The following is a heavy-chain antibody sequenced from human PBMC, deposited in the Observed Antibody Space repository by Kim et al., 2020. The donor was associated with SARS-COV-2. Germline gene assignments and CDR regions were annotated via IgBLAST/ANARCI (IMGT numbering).Heavy chain of an antibody. Sequence: SENLSLTCAVYGESFRNFYWSWIRQPPGKGLEWIGEINHRGSTNYNPSLKSRVTISVDTSKNQFSLRLNSVTAADTAMYYCARETSRGDDAFDVWGQGT. J-gene: IGHJ3*01. CDR3: ARETSRGDDAFDV. V-gene: IGHV4-34*01. CDR2: INHRGST. D-gene: IGHD3-10*01. CDR1: GESFRNFY.